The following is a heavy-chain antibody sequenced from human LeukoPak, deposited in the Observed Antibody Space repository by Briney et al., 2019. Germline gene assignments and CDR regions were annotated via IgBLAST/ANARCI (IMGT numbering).Heavy chain of an antibody. Sequence: ASVKVSCKAPGYTFTGYYMHWVRQAPGQGLEWMGWINPNSGGTNYAQKFQGRVTMTRDTSISTAYMELSRLRSDDTAVYYCARENYDFWSGSNPSGMDVWGQGTTVTVS. CDR3: ARENYDFWSGSNPSGMDV. J-gene: IGHJ6*02. CDR2: INPNSGGT. V-gene: IGHV1-2*02. CDR1: GYTFTGYY. D-gene: IGHD3-3*01.